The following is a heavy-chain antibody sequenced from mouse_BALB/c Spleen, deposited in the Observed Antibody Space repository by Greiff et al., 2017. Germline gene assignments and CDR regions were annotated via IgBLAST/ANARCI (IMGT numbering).Heavy chain of an antibody. Sequence: VKLQQSGAELVKPGASVKLSCKASGYTFTSYYMYWVKQRPGQGLEWIGEINPSNGGTNFNEKFKSKATLTVDKSSSTAYMQLSSLTSEDSAVYYCTRDYYGSPDYWGQGTTLTVSS. D-gene: IGHD1-1*01. V-gene: IGHV1S81*02. CDR1: GYTFTSYY. J-gene: IGHJ2*01. CDR3: TRDYYGSPDY. CDR2: INPSNGGT.